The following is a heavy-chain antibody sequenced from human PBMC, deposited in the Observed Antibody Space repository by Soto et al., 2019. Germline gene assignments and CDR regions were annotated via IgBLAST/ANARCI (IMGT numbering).Heavy chain of an antibody. D-gene: IGHD6-13*01. Sequence: EVQLVESGGGQVQPGGSLTLSCAVSGFTLRSYWMHWVRQAPGKGLEWVARIDSDGRTTNYADSVKGQFTISRDNAKNTVFLHMNSLRAEDRAVYYCARGVVVYQQLVRGRDRFDPWGQGTLVTVSS. V-gene: IGHV3-74*01. CDR2: IDSDGRTT. J-gene: IGHJ5*02. CDR3: ARGVVVYQQLVRGRDRFDP. CDR1: GFTLRSYW.